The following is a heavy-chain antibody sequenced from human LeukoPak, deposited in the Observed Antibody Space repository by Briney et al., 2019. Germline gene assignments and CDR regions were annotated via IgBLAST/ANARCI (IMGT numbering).Heavy chain of an antibody. CDR2: INPNSGGT. Sequence: GASVKVSCKASGYTFTGYYMHWVRQAPGQGLEWMGWINPNSGGTNYAQKFQGRVTMTRDTSISTAYMELSRLRSDDTAVYYCARSGRFVDWFSYQFDYWGQGTLVTVSS. CDR1: GYTFTGYY. V-gene: IGHV1-2*02. CDR3: ARSGRFVDWFSYQFDY. D-gene: IGHD3-9*01. J-gene: IGHJ4*02.